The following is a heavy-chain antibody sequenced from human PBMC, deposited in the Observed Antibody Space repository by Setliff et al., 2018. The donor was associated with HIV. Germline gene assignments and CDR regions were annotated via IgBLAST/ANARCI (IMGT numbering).Heavy chain of an antibody. J-gene: IGHJ2*01. Sequence: PSETLSLTCAVYGESLMGYHWNWIRQAPGKGLEWIGEISRNADTFYNPSLKRRVSISVDTSKNQFSLKLTSVTAADTAVYYCARSLGITYFDLWGRGTLVTVSS. D-gene: IGHD7-27*01. CDR3: ARSLGITYFDL. CDR2: ISRNADT. V-gene: IGHV4-34*01. CDR1: GESLMGYH.